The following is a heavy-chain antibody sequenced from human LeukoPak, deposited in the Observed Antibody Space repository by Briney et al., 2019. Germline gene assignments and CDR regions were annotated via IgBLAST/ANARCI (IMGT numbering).Heavy chain of an antibody. J-gene: IGHJ4*02. V-gene: IGHV3-15*01. CDR3: TTDRTFASGWFGKLVY. Sequence: GGSLRLSCAASGFTFSNAWMSWVRQAPGKGLEWVGRIKRKSDGGTTDYAAPVKGRFTISRDDPKNTLYLQMNSLKTEDTAVYYCTTDRTFASGWFGKLVYWGQGTLVTVSS. CDR2: IKRKSDGGTT. CDR1: GFTFSNAW. D-gene: IGHD3-10*01.